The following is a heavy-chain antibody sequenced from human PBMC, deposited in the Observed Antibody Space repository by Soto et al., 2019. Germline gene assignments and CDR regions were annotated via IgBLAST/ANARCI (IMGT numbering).Heavy chain of an antibody. J-gene: IGHJ4*02. Sequence: SETLSLTCTVSGGSISSGGYYWSWTRQHPGKGLEWIGYIYYSGSTYYNPSLKSRVTISVDTSKNQFSLKLSSVTAADTAVYYCARAATYYDFWSGYPALDYWGQGTLVTVSS. D-gene: IGHD3-3*01. V-gene: IGHV4-31*03. CDR2: IYYSGST. CDR1: GGSISSGGYY. CDR3: ARAATYYDFWSGYPALDY.